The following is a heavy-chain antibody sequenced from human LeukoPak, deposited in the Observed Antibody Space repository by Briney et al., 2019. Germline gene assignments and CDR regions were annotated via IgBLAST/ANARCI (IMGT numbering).Heavy chain of an antibody. Sequence: ASVKVSCKASGYTFTSYDINWVRQATGQGLEWMGWMNPNSGNTGYAQKFQGRVTMTTDTSTSTAYMELRSLRSDDTAVYYCARDRRPIAAAGIWWFDPWGQGTLVTVSS. CDR3: ARDRRPIAAAGIWWFDP. CDR1: GYTFTSYD. CDR2: MNPNSGNT. V-gene: IGHV1-8*01. J-gene: IGHJ5*02. D-gene: IGHD6-13*01.